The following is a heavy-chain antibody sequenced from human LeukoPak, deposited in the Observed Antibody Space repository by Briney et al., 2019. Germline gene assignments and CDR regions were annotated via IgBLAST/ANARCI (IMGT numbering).Heavy chain of an antibody. CDR3: ARTTYYYDSSGYYHLSLYYFDY. D-gene: IGHD3-22*01. CDR1: GGTFSSYA. CDR2: IIPIFGAA. Sequence: SVKVSCKASGGTFSSYAISWVRQAPGQGLEWMGGIIPIFGAANYAQKFQGRVTITTDESTSTAYMELSSLRSEDTAVYYCARTTYYYDSSGYYHLSLYYFDYWGQGTLVTVSS. V-gene: IGHV1-69*05. J-gene: IGHJ4*02.